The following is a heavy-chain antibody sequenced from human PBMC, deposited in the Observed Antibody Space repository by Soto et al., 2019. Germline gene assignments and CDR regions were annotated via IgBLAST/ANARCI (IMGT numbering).Heavy chain of an antibody. CDR1: GYRFTDYY. J-gene: IGHJ6*02. Sequence: ASVKVSCKASGYRFTDYYIHWVRQAPGQGLEWMGWINPNNGGTNYVQKFQGRVTMTWDTSISSAYMELSRLTSDDTAVYYCARVRAARSDYSYYGLEVWGQGTTVTVSS. CDR2: INPNNGGT. D-gene: IGHD6-25*01. V-gene: IGHV1-2*02. CDR3: ARVRAARSDYSYYGLEV.